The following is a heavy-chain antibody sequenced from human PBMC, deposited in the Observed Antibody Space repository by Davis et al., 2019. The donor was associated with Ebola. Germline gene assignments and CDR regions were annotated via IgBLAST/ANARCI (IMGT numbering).Heavy chain of an antibody. V-gene: IGHV1-2*02. Sequence: AASVKVSCKASGYTFTSYYIHWVRLAPGQGLEWMGLINPTGPYTRYAQKFQGRVTMTRDTSISTAYMELSRLTSGDTAVYYCARELRPSVGLLRSPQGYWGQGTLVTISS. D-gene: IGHD1-26*01. J-gene: IGHJ4*02. CDR1: GYTFTSYY. CDR3: ARELRPSVGLLRSPQGY. CDR2: INPTGPYT.